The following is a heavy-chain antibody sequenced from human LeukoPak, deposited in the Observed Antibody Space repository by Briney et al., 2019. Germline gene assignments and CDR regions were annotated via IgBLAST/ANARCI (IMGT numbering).Heavy chain of an antibody. J-gene: IGHJ4*02. D-gene: IGHD4-23*01. CDR2: ISNSGSTI. V-gene: IGHV3-48*03. CDR1: GFTFSNYE. CDR3: AGTVAFDY. Sequence: HPGGSLRLSCAASGFTFSNYEMNWVRQTPGKGLEWVSYISNSGSTIYYAESVKGRFTISRDNAKNSLYLQMNSLRAEDTAVYYCAGTVAFDYWGQGTLVTVSS.